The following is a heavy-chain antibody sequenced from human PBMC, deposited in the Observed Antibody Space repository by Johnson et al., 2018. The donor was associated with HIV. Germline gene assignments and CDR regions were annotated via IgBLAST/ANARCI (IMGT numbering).Heavy chain of an antibody. D-gene: IGHD6-19*01. CDR2: ISWNSDNI. Sequence: VLLVESGGGLVQPGGSLRLSCAPSGFTFDDYAMHWVRQPPGKGLEWVSGISWNSDNIAYADSVKGRFTIARDNAKHSLHLQMNSLRTEDTAIYYCAKDRVRYSSDVDALDMWGQGTMVTVSS. CDR3: AKDRVRYSSDVDALDM. J-gene: IGHJ3*02. CDR1: GFTFDDYA. V-gene: IGHV3-9*01.